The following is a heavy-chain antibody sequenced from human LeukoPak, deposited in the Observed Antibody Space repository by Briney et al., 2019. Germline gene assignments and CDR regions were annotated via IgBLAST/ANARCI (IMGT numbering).Heavy chain of an antibody. Sequence: SETLSLTCTVSGGSISDSNYFWDWIRQPPGKGLERIGSIYYSGSTYYNPSLKSRVTISVDTSKNQFSLKLTSVTAADTAVYYCARRDQYVSSDYWGQGTLVTVSS. CDR3: ARRDQYVSSDY. V-gene: IGHV4-39*01. CDR1: GGSISDSNYF. CDR2: IYYSGST. D-gene: IGHD3-16*01. J-gene: IGHJ4*02.